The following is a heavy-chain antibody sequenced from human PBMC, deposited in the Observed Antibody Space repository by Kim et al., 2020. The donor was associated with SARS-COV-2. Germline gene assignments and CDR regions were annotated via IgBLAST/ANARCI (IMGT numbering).Heavy chain of an antibody. V-gene: IGHV4-59*08. Sequence: SETLSLTCTVSGGSISSYYWSWIRQPPGKGLEWIGYIYYSGSTNYNPSLKSRVTISVDTSKNQFSLKLSSVTAADTAVYYCARRSAKQLVRQGLYYYYGMDVWGQGTTVTVSS. D-gene: IGHD6-13*01. CDR1: GGSISSYY. CDR2: IYYSGST. CDR3: ARRSAKQLVRQGLYYYYGMDV. J-gene: IGHJ6*02.